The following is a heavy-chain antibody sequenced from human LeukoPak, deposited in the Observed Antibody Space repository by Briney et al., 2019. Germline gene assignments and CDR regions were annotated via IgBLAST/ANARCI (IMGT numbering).Heavy chain of an antibody. D-gene: IGHD4-17*01. CDR1: GFTFSRYS. CDR3: AREDYGDYVFGH. Sequence: TGGSLRLSCAASGFTFSRYSMNWVRQAPGKGLEWVSSISSSSSYIYYADSLKGRFTISRDNARNSLYLQMNSLRAEDTAVYYCAREDYGDYVFGHWGQGTLVTVSS. V-gene: IGHV3-21*01. CDR2: ISSSSSYI. J-gene: IGHJ4*02.